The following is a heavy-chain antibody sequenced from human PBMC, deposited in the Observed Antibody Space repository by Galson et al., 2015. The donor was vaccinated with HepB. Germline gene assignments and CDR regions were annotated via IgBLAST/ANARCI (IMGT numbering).Heavy chain of an antibody. CDR2: TNPSGGST. CDR3: AREAYYESSGPYAFDI. J-gene: IGHJ3*02. CDR1: GYTFTSYY. V-gene: IGHV1-46*04. Sequence: SVKVSCKASGYTFTSYYMHWVRQAPGQGLEWMGITNPSGGSTYYADSVKGRSTISRDTSKNTLYLQMNSLRAEDTAVYYCAREAYYESSGPYAFDIWGQGTMVTVSS. D-gene: IGHD3-22*01.